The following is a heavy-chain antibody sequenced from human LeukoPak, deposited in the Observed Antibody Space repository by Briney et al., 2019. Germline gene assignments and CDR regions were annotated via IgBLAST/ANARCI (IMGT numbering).Heavy chain of an antibody. Sequence: GGSLRLSCAASGFTFSSYWMTWVRQAPGKGLEWVANIKQHGNEKYYVDSVKGRFTISRDGAKTSVYLQMTSLRADDTAIYYCARPSALYSYGHDAFDIWGQGTLVTVSS. J-gene: IGHJ3*02. CDR3: ARPSALYSYGHDAFDI. D-gene: IGHD5-18*01. CDR2: IKQHGNEK. CDR1: GFTFSSYW. V-gene: IGHV3-7*01.